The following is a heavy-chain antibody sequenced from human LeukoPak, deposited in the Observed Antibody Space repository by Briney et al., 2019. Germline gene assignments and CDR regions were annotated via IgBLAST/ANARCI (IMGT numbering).Heavy chain of an antibody. Sequence: SVKVSCKASGGTFSSYAISWVRQAPGQGLEWMGGIIPIFGTANYAQKFQGRVTITADESTSTAYMELSSLRSEDTAVYYCARLIRGLATITDNDYWGQGTLVTVSS. CDR3: ARLIRGLATITDNDY. CDR2: IIPIFGTA. CDR1: GGTFSSYA. D-gene: IGHD5-24*01. V-gene: IGHV1-69*13. J-gene: IGHJ4*02.